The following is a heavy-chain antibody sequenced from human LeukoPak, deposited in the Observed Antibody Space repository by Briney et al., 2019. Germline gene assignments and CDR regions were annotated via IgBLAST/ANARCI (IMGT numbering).Heavy chain of an antibody. Sequence: PSETLSLTCTVSGYSISSGYFWGWMRQPPGKGLEWIGSIYHSVTTHYNPSLKSRVTISLDTSKNQFSLKLSSVTAADTAVYYCARRRGGDYGMYYYYYMDVWGKGTTVTVSS. V-gene: IGHV4-38-2*02. D-gene: IGHD4-17*01. CDR1: GYSISSGYF. J-gene: IGHJ6*03. CDR3: ARRRGGDYGMYYYYYMDV. CDR2: IYHSVTT.